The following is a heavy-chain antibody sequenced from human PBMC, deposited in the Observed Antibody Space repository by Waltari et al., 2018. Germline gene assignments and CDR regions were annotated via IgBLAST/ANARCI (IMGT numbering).Heavy chain of an antibody. J-gene: IGHJ4*02. CDR2: IRYDGSNK. D-gene: IGHD3-10*01. Sequence: QVQLVESGGGVVQPGGSLRLSCAASGFTFGSYGMHWVRQAPGKGLEWVAFIRYDGSNKYYADSVKGRFTISRDNSKNTLYLQMNSLRAEDTAVYYCAKRGLWREGFDYWGQGTLVTVSS. CDR1: GFTFGSYG. V-gene: IGHV3-30*02. CDR3: AKRGLWREGFDY.